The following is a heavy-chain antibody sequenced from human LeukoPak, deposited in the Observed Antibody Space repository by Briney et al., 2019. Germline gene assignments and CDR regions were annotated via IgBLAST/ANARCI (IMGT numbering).Heavy chain of an antibody. Sequence: ASVKVSCKASGYTFTGYYMRWVRLAPGQGLEWMGWINPNSGGTNYAQKFQGRVTMTRDTSISTAYMELSRLRSDDTAVYYCASSGYSSSWYVDYWGQGTLVTVSS. J-gene: IGHJ4*02. CDR3: ASSGYSSSWYVDY. CDR2: INPNSGGT. V-gene: IGHV1-2*02. D-gene: IGHD6-13*01. CDR1: GYTFTGYY.